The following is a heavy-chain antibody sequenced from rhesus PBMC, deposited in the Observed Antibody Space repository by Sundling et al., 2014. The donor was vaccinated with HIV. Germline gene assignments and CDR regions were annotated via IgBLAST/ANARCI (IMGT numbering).Heavy chain of an antibody. CDR2: ISGGGESA. CDR3: ARGWRYSGPLDY. V-gene: IGHV4-173*01. Sequence: QVQLQESGPGVVRPWETLSLTCAVSGGSINNVFWNWIRQPPGKGLEWIGRISGGGESADYNPSLKSRVTISTDTSKNQFSLKLSSVTAADTAVYYCARGWRYSGPLDYWGQGVLVTVSS. J-gene: IGHJ4*01. CDR1: GGSINNVF. D-gene: IGHD5-24*01.